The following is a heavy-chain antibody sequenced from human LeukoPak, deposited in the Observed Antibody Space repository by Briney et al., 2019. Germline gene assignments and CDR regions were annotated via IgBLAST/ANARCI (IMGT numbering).Heavy chain of an antibody. CDR3: ASLGGPIAVAGTGY. CDR2: INHSGST. Sequence: SETLSLTCAVYGGSFSGYYWSWIRQPPGMGLEWIGEINHSGSTNYNPSLKSRATISVDTSKNQFSLKLSSVTAADTAVYYCASLGGPIAVAGTGYWGQGTLVTVS. CDR1: GGSFSGYY. D-gene: IGHD6-19*01. J-gene: IGHJ4*02. V-gene: IGHV4-34*01.